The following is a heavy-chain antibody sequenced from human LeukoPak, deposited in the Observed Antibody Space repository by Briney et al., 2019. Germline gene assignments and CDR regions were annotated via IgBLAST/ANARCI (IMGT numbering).Heavy chain of an antibody. Sequence: GGSLRLSCAASGFTFSNYAMTWVRQAPGKGLEWVSTISGAGGSTYYADSVEGRFTISRDNSKNTLSLQMNSLRAEDTAIYYCVRDLVIFEYWGQGTLVTVSS. CDR1: GFTFSNYA. V-gene: IGHV3-23*01. CDR2: ISGAGGST. J-gene: IGHJ4*02. CDR3: VRDLVIFEY.